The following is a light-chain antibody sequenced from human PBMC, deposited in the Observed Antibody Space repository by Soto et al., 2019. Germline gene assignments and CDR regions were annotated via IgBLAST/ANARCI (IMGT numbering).Light chain of an antibody. CDR1: ESISNW. J-gene: IGKJ1*01. CDR2: HAS. CDR3: QQYRTYS. V-gene: IGKV1-5*01. Sequence: IQLTQSPTTLPASVGDRVTLTCRASESISNWLAWYQQRPGTAPKLLIYHASILETAVPSRFSGNGSGTEFTLTISRLQHGDFATYYCQQYRTYSFGQGSRVEIK.